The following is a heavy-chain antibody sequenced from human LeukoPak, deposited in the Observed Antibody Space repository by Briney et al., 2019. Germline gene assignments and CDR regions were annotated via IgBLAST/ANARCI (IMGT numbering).Heavy chain of an antibody. CDR3: ARDLKYYGSDRSNDHYYYYYIDV. Sequence: EPSETLSLTCAVSGGSITRSNWWSWVRLPPGKGLEWIGEIYHSGSTNYNPSLKSRVTISVDKSKNQFSLKLTSVTAADTAVYYCARDLKYYGSDRSNDHYYYYYIDVWGKGTTVTVSS. D-gene: IGHD3-10*01. CDR2: IYHSGST. V-gene: IGHV4-4*02. J-gene: IGHJ6*03. CDR1: GGSITRSNW.